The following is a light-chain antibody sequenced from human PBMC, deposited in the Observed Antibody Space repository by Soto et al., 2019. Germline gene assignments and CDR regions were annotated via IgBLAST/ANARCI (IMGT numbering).Light chain of an antibody. CDR3: QQYDKSPWT. CDR2: SSS. J-gene: IGKJ1*01. CDR1: QSVNSAY. Sequence: DIVMTQSPATLSVSPWGRATLSCSASQSVNSAYLAWYQQKTGQAPRLLIYSSSSRATDIPDRFSGSGSVTDLNLTISRLEPDDFAVYYCQQYDKSPWTCGQGTKVDIK. V-gene: IGKV3-20*01.